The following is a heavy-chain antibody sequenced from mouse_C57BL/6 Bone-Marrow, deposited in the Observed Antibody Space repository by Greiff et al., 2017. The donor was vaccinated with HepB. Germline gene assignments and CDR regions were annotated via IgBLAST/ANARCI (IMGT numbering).Heavy chain of an antibody. CDR2: IDPEDGDT. CDR3: TTGGSSPYYFDY. V-gene: IGHV14-1*01. D-gene: IGHD1-1*01. J-gene: IGHJ2*01. Sequence: VQLKQSGAELVRPGASVKLSCTASGFNIKDYYMHWVKQRPEQGLEWIGRIDPEDGDTEYAPKFQGKATMTADTSSNTAYLQLSSLTSEDTAVYYCTTGGSSPYYFDYWGQGTTLTVSS. CDR1: GFNIKDYY.